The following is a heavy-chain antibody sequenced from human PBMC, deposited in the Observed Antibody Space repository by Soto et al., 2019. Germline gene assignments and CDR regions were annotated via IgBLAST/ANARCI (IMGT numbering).Heavy chain of an antibody. CDR1: GFTFSSYG. J-gene: IGHJ4*02. D-gene: IGHD6-13*01. Sequence: QVQLVESGGGVVQPGRSPRLSCAASGFTFSSYGMHWVRQAPGKGLEWVAVISYDGSNKYYADSVKGRFTISRDNSKNTLYLQMNSLRAEDTAVYYCAKDRGKYSSSWYFDYWGQGTLVTVSS. CDR3: AKDRGKYSSSWYFDY. CDR2: ISYDGSNK. V-gene: IGHV3-30*18.